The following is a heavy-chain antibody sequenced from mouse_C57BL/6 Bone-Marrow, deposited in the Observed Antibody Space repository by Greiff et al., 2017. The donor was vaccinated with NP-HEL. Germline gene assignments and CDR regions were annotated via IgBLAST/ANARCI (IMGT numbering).Heavy chain of an antibody. Sequence: EVQLQQPGAELVRPGASVKLSCTASGFNITDDYMHWVKQRPEQGLEWIGWIDPENGDTEYASKFQGKATITADTSSNTAYLQLSSLTSEDTAVYYCTTPGSCAWFAYWGQGTLVTVSA. V-gene: IGHV14-4*01. CDR3: TTPGSCAWFAY. CDR1: GFNITDDY. J-gene: IGHJ3*01. D-gene: IGHD1-1*01. CDR2: IDPENGDT.